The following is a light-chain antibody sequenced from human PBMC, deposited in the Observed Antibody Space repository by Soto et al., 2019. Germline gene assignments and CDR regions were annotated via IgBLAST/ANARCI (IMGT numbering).Light chain of an antibody. V-gene: IGKV3D-15*01. Sequence: EIVMTQSPPTLSVSPGERATLSCRASQSVGSKLAWYQQRPGQAPRLLIYDASNRATGIPARFSGSGSGAEFSLTISSLQSEDFAVDSWQQYGDWPGAFGGGTKVEIK. J-gene: IGKJ4*01. CDR2: DAS. CDR1: QSVGSK. CDR3: QQYGDWPGA.